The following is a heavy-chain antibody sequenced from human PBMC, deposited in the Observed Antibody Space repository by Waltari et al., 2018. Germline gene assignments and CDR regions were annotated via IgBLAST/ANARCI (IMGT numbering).Heavy chain of an antibody. CDR3: AREAYYDFWSGYTQFFDY. Sequence: EVQLVESGGGFVESGRSLRLSCATSGFTFGAYTLSWFRQAPGKGLEWVRGIRSKTDGGTTDSAAYVRGRFTVSRDTSRNSAYLHMSNLKREDTAVYYCAREAYYDFWSGYTQFFDYWGQGILVTVSS. D-gene: IGHD3-3*01. V-gene: IGHV3-49*03. CDR1: GFTFGAYT. CDR2: IRSKTDGGTT. J-gene: IGHJ4*02.